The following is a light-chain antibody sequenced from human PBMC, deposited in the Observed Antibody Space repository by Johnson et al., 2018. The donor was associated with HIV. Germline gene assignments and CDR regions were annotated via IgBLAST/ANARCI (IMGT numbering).Light chain of an antibody. CDR2: DNT. J-gene: IGLJ1*01. V-gene: IGLV1-51*01. CDR1: TSKIENNY. CDR3: GTWDNSLTAYV. Sequence: QSVLTQPPSVSAAPGQKVTISCSGSTSKIENNYVSWYQQFPERAPKLLIYDNTKLPSGIPDRFSGSKSDASATLAITGLQTGDEADYYCGTWDNSLTAYVFGTGTKVTVL.